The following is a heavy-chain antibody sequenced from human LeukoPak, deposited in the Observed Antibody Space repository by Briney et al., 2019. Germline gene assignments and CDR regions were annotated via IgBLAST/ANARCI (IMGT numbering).Heavy chain of an antibody. Sequence: GGSLRLSCTASGFTFSKYGMHWVRLAPGRGLEWVAVVSFDGGNKFYADSVKGRFTISRDNSNNMVYLQMNSLMIDDTGVYYCAKDCRHYGGSPAHWGQGTLVTVSS. CDR3: AKDCRHYGGSPAH. CDR2: VSFDGGNK. J-gene: IGHJ4*02. CDR1: GFTFSKYG. D-gene: IGHD4-23*01. V-gene: IGHV3-30*18.